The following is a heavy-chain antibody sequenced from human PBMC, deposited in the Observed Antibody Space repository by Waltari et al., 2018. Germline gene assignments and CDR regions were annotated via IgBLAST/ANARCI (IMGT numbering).Heavy chain of an antibody. CDR1: GVSLSTSGVG. V-gene: IGHV2-5*01. CDR2: IYWNDVK. Sequence: QITLKESGPTLVKPTQTLTLTCTVSGVSLSTSGVGVAWIRQPPGKALECLSLIYWNDVKRYSPSLKSRLTITKDTSKNQVVLTMTNMDPVDTGTYYCAHRDISATAIDGFDVWGQGTTVTVSS. CDR3: AHRDISATAIDGFDV. D-gene: IGHD2-15*01. J-gene: IGHJ3*01.